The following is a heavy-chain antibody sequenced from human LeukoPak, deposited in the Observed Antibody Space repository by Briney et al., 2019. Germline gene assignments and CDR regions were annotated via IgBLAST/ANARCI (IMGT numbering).Heavy chain of an antibody. D-gene: IGHD1-26*01. CDR2: ISSRSSNK. Sequence: GGSLRLSCAASGFTFSNHYMSWIRQAPGKGLVWVSYISSRSSNKYYADSVKGRFTISRDNAKNSLYLQMDSLRVEDTAVYYCAREGWDLNALDIWGQGTMVTVSP. J-gene: IGHJ3*02. CDR1: GFTFSNHY. CDR3: AREGWDLNALDI. V-gene: IGHV3-11*04.